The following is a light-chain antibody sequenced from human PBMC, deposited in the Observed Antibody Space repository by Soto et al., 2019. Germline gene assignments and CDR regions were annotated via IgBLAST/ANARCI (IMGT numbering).Light chain of an antibody. CDR1: SGHSSYA. CDR2: LNSDGSH. V-gene: IGLV4-69*01. J-gene: IGLJ2*01. CDR3: QTWGTGIFV. Sequence: QLVLTQSPSASASLGASVKLTCTLSSGHSSYAIAWHQQQPEKGPRYLMKLNSDGSHSKGDGIPDRFSGSSSGAERYLTLYGLQSEDEAGYYCQTWGTGIFVFGGGTKLTVL.